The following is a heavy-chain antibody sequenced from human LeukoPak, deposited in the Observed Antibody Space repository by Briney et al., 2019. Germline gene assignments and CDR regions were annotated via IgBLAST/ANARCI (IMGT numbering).Heavy chain of an antibody. CDR3: ARHLVXAIDFDY. CDR1: GGSISSSSYY. J-gene: IGHJ4*02. CDR2: IYYSGST. Sequence: SETLSLTCTVSGGSISSSSYYWGWIRQPPGKGLEWIGSIYYSGSTYYNPSLKSRVTISVDTSKNQFSLKLSSVTAADTAVYYCARHLVXAIDFDYWGQGTLVTVSS. V-gene: IGHV4-39*01. D-gene: IGHD2-8*01.